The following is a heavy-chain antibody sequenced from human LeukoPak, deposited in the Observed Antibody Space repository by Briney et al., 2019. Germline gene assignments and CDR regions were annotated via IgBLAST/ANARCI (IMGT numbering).Heavy chain of an antibody. CDR2: ISAYNGNT. Sequence: ASVKVSCKASGYTFTSYGISWVRQAPGQGLEWMGWISAYNGNTNYAQKLQGRVTMTTDTSTSTAYMELRSLRSEDTAVYYCARDLYGQAMDYYDSSGFDYWGQGTLVTVSS. J-gene: IGHJ4*02. CDR3: ARDLYGQAMDYYDSSGFDY. CDR1: GYTFTSYG. D-gene: IGHD3-22*01. V-gene: IGHV1-18*01.